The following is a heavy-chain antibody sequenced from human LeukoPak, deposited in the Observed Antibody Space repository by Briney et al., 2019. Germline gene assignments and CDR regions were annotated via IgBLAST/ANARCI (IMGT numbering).Heavy chain of an antibody. Sequence: PGGSLRLSCAASGFTFTGYALNWVRQAPGKGLEWVSVIYSGGSTYYADSVKGRFTISRDNSKNTLYLQMNSLRAEDTAVYYCARDGGYWYFDLWGRGALVTVSS. D-gene: IGHD2-15*01. J-gene: IGHJ2*01. CDR1: GFTFTGYA. CDR2: IYSGGST. V-gene: IGHV3-53*01. CDR3: ARDGGYWYFDL.